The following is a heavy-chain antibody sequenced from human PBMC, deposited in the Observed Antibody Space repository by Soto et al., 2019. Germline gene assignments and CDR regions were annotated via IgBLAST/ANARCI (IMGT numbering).Heavy chain of an antibody. V-gene: IGHV1-69*13. CDR1: GGTFSSYA. CDR2: IIPIFGTA. J-gene: IGHJ6*02. CDR3: GYGALNSPYYYSCYGMDV. Sequence: SVKVSCKASGGTFSSYAISCVRQAPGQGLEGMGRIIPIFGTANYAEKIQGRVKILADEFTSTGYKEMSSLQSEDKAVYYRGYGALNSPYYYSCYGMDVWGQGTTVTVSS. D-gene: IGHD4-17*01.